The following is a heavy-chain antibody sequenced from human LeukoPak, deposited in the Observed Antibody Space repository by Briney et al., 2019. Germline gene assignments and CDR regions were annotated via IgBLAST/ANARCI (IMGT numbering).Heavy chain of an antibody. J-gene: IGHJ4*02. D-gene: IGHD3-22*01. CDR3: AKDSLRYYDSSGSTHYFDY. Sequence: GRSLRLSCAASGFTFDDYAMHWVRQAPGKGLEWVSGISWNSGSIGYADSVKGRFTISRDNAKNSLYLQMNSLRAEDMALYYCAKDSLRYYDSSGSTHYFDYWGQGTLVTVSS. CDR2: ISWNSGSI. CDR1: GFTFDDYA. V-gene: IGHV3-9*03.